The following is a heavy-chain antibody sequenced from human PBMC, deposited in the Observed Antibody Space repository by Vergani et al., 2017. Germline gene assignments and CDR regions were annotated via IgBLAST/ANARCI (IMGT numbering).Heavy chain of an antibody. CDR3: AREYSSSWDGFWFDP. Sequence: EVQLVESGGGLVQPGGSLRLSCAASGFTFSSYSMNWVRQAPGKGLEWVSYISSSSSTIYYADSVKGRFTISRDNAKNSLYLQMNSLRAEDTAVYYCAREYSSSWDGFWFDPWGQGTLVTVSS. CDR1: GFTFSSYS. J-gene: IGHJ5*02. V-gene: IGHV3-48*04. CDR2: ISSSSSTI. D-gene: IGHD6-13*01.